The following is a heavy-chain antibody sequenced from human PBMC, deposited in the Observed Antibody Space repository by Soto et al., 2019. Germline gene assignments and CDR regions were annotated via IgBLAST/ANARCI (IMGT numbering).Heavy chain of an antibody. J-gene: IGHJ4*02. Sequence: SEALSVTCTVSVGSSSSSSYYGGWIPQPRGKGMERIGRIYYIGSTYYNPSHKSRFTISVDTSKIQYPLKLSSVTAADTAVYYFARHYDILTGYSNPPFDYWGQGTLVTVSS. V-gene: IGHV4-39*01. CDR1: VGSSSSSSYY. CDR3: ARHYDILTGYSNPPFDY. CDR2: IYYIGST. D-gene: IGHD3-9*01.